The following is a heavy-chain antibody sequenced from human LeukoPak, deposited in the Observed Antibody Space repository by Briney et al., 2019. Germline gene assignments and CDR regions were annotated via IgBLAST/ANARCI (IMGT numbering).Heavy chain of an antibody. J-gene: IGHJ4*02. CDR2: MYNRGST. CDR1: GDSISNYY. V-gene: IGHV4-59*01. CDR3: ARAEKAVTGTLDY. Sequence: SETLSLTCTVSGDSISNYYWSWIRQSPGKKLEWIGYMYNRGSTIYNPSLKSRVTISTDTSKNQFSLRLTSVTAADTAVYYCARAEKAVTGTLDYWGKGTLITVSS. D-gene: IGHD6-19*01.